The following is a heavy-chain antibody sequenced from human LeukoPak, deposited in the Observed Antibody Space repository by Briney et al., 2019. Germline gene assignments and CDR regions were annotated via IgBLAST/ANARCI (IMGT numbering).Heavy chain of an antibody. Sequence: GGSLRLSCAASGFTFSSYGMHWVRQAPGKGLEWVAFIRYDGSNKYYADSVKGRFTISRDNSKNTLYLQMNSLRAEDTAVYHCAKDIFSADYAFDIWGQGTMVTVSS. J-gene: IGHJ3*02. CDR2: IRYDGSNK. V-gene: IGHV3-30*02. CDR1: GFTFSSYG. CDR3: AKDIFSADYAFDI. D-gene: IGHD3-3*01.